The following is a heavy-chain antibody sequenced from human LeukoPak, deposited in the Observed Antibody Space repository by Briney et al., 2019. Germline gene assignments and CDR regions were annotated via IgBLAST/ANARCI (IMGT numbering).Heavy chain of an antibody. V-gene: IGHV3-23*01. D-gene: IGHD1-26*01. CDR3: AKERATTTTFDY. J-gene: IGHJ4*02. Sequence: GGSLRLSCAASGFTVSSNYMSWVRQAPGKGLEWVSLISGSGGGTYYANSVKGRFTISRDNFKNTLYLQMDSLRTEDTAVYYCAKERATTTTFDYWGQGTLITVSS. CDR2: ISGSGGGT. CDR1: GFTVSSNY.